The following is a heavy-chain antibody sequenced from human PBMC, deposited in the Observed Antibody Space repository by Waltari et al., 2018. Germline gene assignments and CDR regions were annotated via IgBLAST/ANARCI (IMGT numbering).Heavy chain of an antibody. D-gene: IGHD2-15*01. J-gene: IGHJ4*02. CDR2: INHSGST. CDR3: ARGANLGYCSGGSCYHGVDY. V-gene: IGHV4-34*01. CDR1: GGSFSGYY. Sequence: QVQLQQWGAGLLKPSETLSLTCAVYGGSFSGYYWSWIRQPPGKGLEWIGEINHSGSTNYNPSLKSRVTISLDTSKNQFSLKLSSVTAADTAVYYCARGANLGYCSGGSCYHGVDYWGQGTLVTVSS.